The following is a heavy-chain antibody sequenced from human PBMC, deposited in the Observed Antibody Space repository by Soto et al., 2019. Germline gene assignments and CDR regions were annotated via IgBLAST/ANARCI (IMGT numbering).Heavy chain of an antibody. CDR1: GGAFSSDP. CDR2: IIPMLGIP. D-gene: IGHD2-2*01. Sequence: VSSVKRYCQASGGAFSSDPISRVRQAHGQGLEWMGRIIPMLGIPNYAQKFQGRVTITADKSTSTAYMELSSLKSEDTAVYYCVSPRGGYCSSSSFYGYFQHRRQGTLVTGTS. V-gene: IGHV1-69*02. J-gene: IGHJ1*01. CDR3: VSPRGGYCSSSSFYGYFQH.